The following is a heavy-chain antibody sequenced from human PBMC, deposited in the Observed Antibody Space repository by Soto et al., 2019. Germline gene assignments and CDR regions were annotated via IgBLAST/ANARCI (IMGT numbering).Heavy chain of an antibody. D-gene: IGHD3-22*01. CDR3: ARDLNFPPSVVITPRWFDP. V-gene: IGHV3-48*02. J-gene: IGHJ5*02. CDR2: ISSSSSTI. CDR1: GFTFSSYS. Sequence: EVQLVESGGGLVQPGGSLRLSCAASGFTFSSYSMNWVRQAPGKGLEWVSYISSSSSTIYYADSVKGRFTISRDNAKNSLYLQMNSLRDEDTAVYYCARDLNFPPSVVITPRWFDPWGQGTLVTVSS.